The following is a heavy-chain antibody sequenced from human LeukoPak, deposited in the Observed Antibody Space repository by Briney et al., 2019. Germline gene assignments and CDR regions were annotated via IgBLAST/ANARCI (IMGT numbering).Heavy chain of an antibody. Sequence: PSETLSLTCTVSGGSISDYYWNWIRQPPGKGLEWIGYIYYSGSTTYNPSLKSRVTMSVDTAKDQFSLKLRSVTAADTAVYYCARGDFCSKSNCYLRPMDVWGKGTTVTVSS. J-gene: IGHJ6*03. V-gene: IGHV4-59*01. CDR3: ARGDFCSKSNCYLRPMDV. CDR1: GGSISDYY. D-gene: IGHD3-3*01. CDR2: IYYSGST.